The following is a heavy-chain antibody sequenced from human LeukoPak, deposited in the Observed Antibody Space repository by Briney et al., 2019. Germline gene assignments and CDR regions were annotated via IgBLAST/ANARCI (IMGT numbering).Heavy chain of an antibody. V-gene: IGHV4-61*01. Sequence: SETLSLTCTVSGTSVNGGNFYWTWIRQTPGKGLEWIGYIFDSGTTHYNPSLKSRVTISIDTSNNQFSLKLTSVTPADTALYYCPRGAGSYYFAFWGQGTLVIVSS. CDR3: PRGAGSYYFAF. CDR1: GTSVNGGNFY. CDR2: IFDSGTT. J-gene: IGHJ4*02. D-gene: IGHD1-26*01.